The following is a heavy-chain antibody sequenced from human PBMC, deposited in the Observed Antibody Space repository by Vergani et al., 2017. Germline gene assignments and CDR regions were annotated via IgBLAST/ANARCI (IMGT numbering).Heavy chain of an antibody. CDR2: ISGTGGRT. CDR1: GFSFSGYW. CDR3: AKDYNIMGALHY. J-gene: IGHJ4*02. Sequence: VQLVESGGGLIHPGGSLRLSCEGSGFSFSGYWMHWVRQSPEKGLEWVSSISGTGGRTYYADSVTGRFTISRDNSKNTLFLQLKTLRAEDTGVYYCAKDYNIMGALHYWGQGTLVAVSS. V-gene: IGHV3-23*04. D-gene: IGHD5-12*01.